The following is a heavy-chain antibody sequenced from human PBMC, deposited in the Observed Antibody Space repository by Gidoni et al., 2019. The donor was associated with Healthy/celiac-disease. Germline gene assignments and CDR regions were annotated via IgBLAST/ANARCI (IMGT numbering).Heavy chain of an antibody. CDR3: TSLVATIWNDAFDI. Sequence: EVQLVESGGGLVQPGGSLKLSCAASGFTFSGSAMHWVRLASGKGLEWVGRIRSKANSYATAYAASVKGRFTIARDDSKNTAYLQMNSLKTEDTAVYYCTSLVATIWNDAFDIWGQGTMVTVSS. V-gene: IGHV3-73*01. CDR1: GFTFSGSA. CDR2: IRSKANSYAT. D-gene: IGHD5-12*01. J-gene: IGHJ3*02.